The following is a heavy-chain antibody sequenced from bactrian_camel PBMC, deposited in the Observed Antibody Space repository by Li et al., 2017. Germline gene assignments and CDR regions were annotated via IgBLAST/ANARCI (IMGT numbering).Heavy chain of an antibody. CDR3: AVAPSELWGGCLSYPH. V-gene: IGHV3S42*01. D-gene: IGHD5*01. CDR1: EFTVC. CDR2: INNLGTK. J-gene: IGHJ4*01. Sequence: EVQLVESGGGSVQAGGSLRLSCAASEFTVCMAWFCQAPGKGRERVATINNLGTKTYAGSVKDRFTISRDNAENTLHLQMNSLKPEDTAMYYCAVAPSELWGGCLSYPHWGQGTQVTVS.